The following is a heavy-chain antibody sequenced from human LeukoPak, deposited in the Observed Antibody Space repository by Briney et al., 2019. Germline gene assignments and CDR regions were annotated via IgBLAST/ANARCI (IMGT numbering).Heavy chain of an antibody. Sequence: GGSLRLSCAASGFTFSSYSMNWVRQAPGKGLEWVSSISSSSTYIYYADSVKGRFTISRDNAKNSLYLQMNSLRAEDTAVYCCARSLASGVGTDWGQGTLVTVSS. CDR2: ISSSSTYI. D-gene: IGHD3-10*01. CDR1: GFTFSSYS. V-gene: IGHV3-21*01. J-gene: IGHJ4*02. CDR3: ARSLASGVGTD.